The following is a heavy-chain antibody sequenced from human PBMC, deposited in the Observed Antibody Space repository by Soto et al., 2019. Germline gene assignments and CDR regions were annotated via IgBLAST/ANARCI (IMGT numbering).Heavy chain of an antibody. V-gene: IGHV3-7*05. J-gene: IGHJ4*02. CDR3: VRDLVGSRGYLGQ. CDR1: GFTFSTYY. CDR2: IKQDGSVK. Sequence: GGSLRLSCAASGFTFSTYYMGWVRQAPGKGLEWVANIKQDGSVKSYVDAVKGRFTVSRDNAKNSLYRQMNSLRADDTALYYCVRDLVGSRGYLGQWSQGTQVTVSS. D-gene: IGHD3-22*01.